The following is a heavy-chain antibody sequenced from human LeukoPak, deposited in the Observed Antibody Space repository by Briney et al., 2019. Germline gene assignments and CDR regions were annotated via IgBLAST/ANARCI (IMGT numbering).Heavy chain of an antibody. J-gene: IGHJ4*02. CDR3: ARLGRDTSGYYYFDY. CDR2: IYYSGST. V-gene: IGHV4-39*07. CDR1: GGSISSSSYY. D-gene: IGHD3-22*01. Sequence: SETLSLTCTVSGGSISSSSYYWGWIRQPPGKGLEWIGSIYYSGSTYYNPSLKSRVTISLDTSNNRFSLRLSSVTAADTAVYYCARLGRDTSGYYYFDYWGQGTLVTVSS.